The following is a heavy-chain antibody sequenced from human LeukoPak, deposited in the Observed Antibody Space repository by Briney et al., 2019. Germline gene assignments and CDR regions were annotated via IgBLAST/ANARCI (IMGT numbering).Heavy chain of an antibody. CDR2: ISSSGSTI. CDR3: ARGELGATPFDY. CDR1: GFTFSSYS. V-gene: IGHV3-48*04. J-gene: IGHJ4*02. D-gene: IGHD1-26*01. Sequence: GGSLRLSCAASGFTFSSYSMNWVRQAPGKGLEWVSYISSSGSTIYYADSVKGRFTISRDNAKNSLYLQMNSLRAEDTAAYHCARGELGATPFDYWGQGTLVTVSS.